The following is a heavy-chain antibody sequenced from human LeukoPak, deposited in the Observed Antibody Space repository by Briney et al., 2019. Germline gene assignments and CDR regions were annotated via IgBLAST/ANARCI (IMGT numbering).Heavy chain of an antibody. Sequence: GASVKVSCKASGYTYTGYYMHLVRLAPGQGLEWMGWINPNSGGTNYAQKFQGRVTMTRDASISTAYMELSRLRSDDTAVYYCARQQQLVFMNPTREVWFDYWGQGTLVTVSS. V-gene: IGHV1-2*02. J-gene: IGHJ4*02. D-gene: IGHD6-13*01. CDR2: INPNSGGT. CDR1: GYTYTGYY. CDR3: ARQQQLVFMNPTREVWFDY.